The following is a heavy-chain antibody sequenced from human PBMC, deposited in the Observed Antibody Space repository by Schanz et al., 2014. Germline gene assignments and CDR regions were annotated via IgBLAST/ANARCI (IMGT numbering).Heavy chain of an antibody. CDR1: GFTFSSYA. D-gene: IGHD6-6*01. J-gene: IGHJ4*02. CDR3: VPMSIAAQ. Sequence: EVQQLESGGGLVQPGGSLRLSCVASGFTFSSYAMTWVRQAPGKVLDWVSAISGSGSSTYYADSVKGRFTISRDNAKNALYLQMNRLRSEDTSVYCCVPMSIAAQWGQGTLVTVSS. CDR2: ISGSGSST. V-gene: IGHV3-23*01.